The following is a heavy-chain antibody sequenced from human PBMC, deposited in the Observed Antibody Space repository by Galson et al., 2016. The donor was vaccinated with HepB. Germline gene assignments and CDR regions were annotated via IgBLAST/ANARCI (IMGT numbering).Heavy chain of an antibody. CDR3: ARSPVAYGSGGYCDY. CDR2: IYWNDDE. CDR1: GFSLSTSGGG. J-gene: IGHJ4*02. V-gene: IGHV2-5*01. Sequence: PALVKPTQTLTLTCTFSGFSLSTSGGGVAWIRQPPGKALEWLALIYWNDDERYSPSLKTRLTITKDTSKNQVVLTMTNMDPVDTATYYCARSPVAYGSGGYCDYWGQGTPVTVSS. D-gene: IGHD3-10*01.